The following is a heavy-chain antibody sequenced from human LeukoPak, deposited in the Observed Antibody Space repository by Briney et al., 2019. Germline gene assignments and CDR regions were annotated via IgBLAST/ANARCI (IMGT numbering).Heavy chain of an antibody. V-gene: IGHV3-74*01. CDR2: IKSDGSRI. CDR1: GFTFSVYW. D-gene: IGHD3-3*01. J-gene: IGHJ1*01. CDR3: AFLPPGH. Sequence: PGGSLRLSCAASGFTFSVYWMDWVRQAPGKGLVWVSRIKSDGSRITYADSVRGRFTISRDNAKNTLYLQMNSLRAEDTAVYYCAFLPPGHWGQGTLVTVSS.